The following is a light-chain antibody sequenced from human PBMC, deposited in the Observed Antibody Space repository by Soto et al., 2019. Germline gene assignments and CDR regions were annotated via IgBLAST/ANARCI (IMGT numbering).Light chain of an antibody. CDR2: AAA. Sequence: DLQMTQSPSSLSASVGDRVTITCRASQSITTYLNWYQQTSGEAPKLLIYAAARLQTGVPSRFSGRGAGTDFTLTISSLQPEDFATYYCQQAYGAPPTFGQGTKVEIK. CDR3: QQAYGAPPT. V-gene: IGKV1-39*01. CDR1: QSITTY. J-gene: IGKJ1*01.